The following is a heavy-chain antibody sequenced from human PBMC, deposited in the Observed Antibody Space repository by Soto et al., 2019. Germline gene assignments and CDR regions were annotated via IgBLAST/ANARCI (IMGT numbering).Heavy chain of an antibody. V-gene: IGHV1-8*01. Sequence: VSLKVSCKSSGYTFTSYDINWVRQATGQGLEWMGWMNPNSGNTGYAQKFQGRVTMTRNTSISTAYMELSSLRSEDTAVYYCARGDYYGSGSYSYWGQGTLVTVSS. D-gene: IGHD3-10*01. CDR1: GYTFTSYD. CDR2: MNPNSGNT. J-gene: IGHJ4*02. CDR3: ARGDYYGSGSYSY.